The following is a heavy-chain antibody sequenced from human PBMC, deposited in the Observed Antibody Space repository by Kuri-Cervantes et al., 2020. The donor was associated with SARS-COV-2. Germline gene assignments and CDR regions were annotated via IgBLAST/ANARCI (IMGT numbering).Heavy chain of an antibody. V-gene: IGHV4-59*01. D-gene: IGHD2-2*02. Sequence: SETLSLTCTVSGGSISSYYWSWIRQPPGKGLEWIGYIYYSGSTNYNPSLKSRVTIYVDTSKNKFSLKQSSVTAADTAVYYCARDPRHYGSSTSCYSYYGMDVWGQGTTVTVSS. CDR3: ARDPRHYGSSTSCYSYYGMDV. CDR1: GGSISSYY. CDR2: IYYSGST. J-gene: IGHJ6*02.